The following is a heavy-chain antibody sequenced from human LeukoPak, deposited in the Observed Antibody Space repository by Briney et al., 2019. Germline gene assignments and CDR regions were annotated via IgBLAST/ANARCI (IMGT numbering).Heavy chain of an antibody. CDR3: ARAETYYYDSSGYQNY. CDR2: INPNSGGT. D-gene: IGHD3-22*01. Sequence: ASVKVSCKASGYTFTGNYTHWVRQAPGQGLEWMGWINPNSGGTNYAQKFQGRVTMTRDTSIGTAYMELNRLRSDDTAVYYCARAETYYYDSSGYQNYWGQGTLVTVSS. V-gene: IGHV1-2*02. J-gene: IGHJ4*02. CDR1: GYTFTGNY.